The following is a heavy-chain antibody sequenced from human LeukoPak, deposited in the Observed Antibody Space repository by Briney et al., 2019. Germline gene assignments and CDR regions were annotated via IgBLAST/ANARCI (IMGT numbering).Heavy chain of an antibody. J-gene: IGHJ2*01. V-gene: IGHV3-74*01. Sequence: GGCLRLSCVPSGFSFSGFWMRGVRPAPGEGLLWVSHVDIDERGRSCLDSVKGRCTSSRDNAKNPLYLQMITLRAEDTAVYYCARSCIGTTCPFDFWGRGTLVTVSS. D-gene: IGHD2-2*01. CDR1: GFSFSGFW. CDR2: VDIDERGR. CDR3: ARSCIGTTCPFDF.